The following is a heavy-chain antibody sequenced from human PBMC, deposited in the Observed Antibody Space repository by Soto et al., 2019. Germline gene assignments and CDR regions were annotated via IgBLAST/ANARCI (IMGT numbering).Heavy chain of an antibody. CDR3: AKDHAWGRRVTTRFDY. CDR2: ISDSGDST. D-gene: IGHD4-17*01. J-gene: IGHJ4*02. Sequence: EVQLLESGGNLVQPGGSLRLSCAASGFTFSTYGMTWVRQAPGKGLELVSSISDSGDSTYYADSVKGRFTISRDNSKNTLFLQMNSLRAEDTAVYYCAKDHAWGRRVTTRFDYWGPGALVTVSS. CDR1: GFTFSTYG. V-gene: IGHV3-23*01.